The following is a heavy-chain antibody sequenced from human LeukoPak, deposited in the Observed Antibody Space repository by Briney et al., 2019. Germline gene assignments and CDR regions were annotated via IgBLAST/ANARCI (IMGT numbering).Heavy chain of an antibody. CDR1: GFTFSSYA. J-gene: IGHJ4*02. Sequence: QPGGSLRLSCAASGFTFSSYAMHWVRQAPGKGLEWVAVISYDGSNKYYADSVKGRFTISRDNSKNTLYLQMNSLRAEDTAVYYCARVFVGFGELRGFDYWGQGTLVTVSS. V-gene: IGHV3-30-3*01. CDR2: ISYDGSNK. D-gene: IGHD3-10*01. CDR3: ARVFVGFGELRGFDY.